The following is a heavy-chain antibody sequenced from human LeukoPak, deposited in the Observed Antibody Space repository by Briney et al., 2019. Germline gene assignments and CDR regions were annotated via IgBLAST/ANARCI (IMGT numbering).Heavy chain of an antibody. J-gene: IGHJ4*02. V-gene: IGHV4-39*01. CDR1: GVSISSSNSY. CDR3: ARQTGSGLFILP. CDR2: IYYSGNT. D-gene: IGHD3/OR15-3a*01. Sequence: SETLSLTCTVSGVSISSSNSYWGWIRQPPGKGLEWIGSIYYSGNTYYNASPKSQVSISIDTSKNQFSLKLTSVTAADTAVYYCARQTGSGLFILPGGQGTLVTVSS.